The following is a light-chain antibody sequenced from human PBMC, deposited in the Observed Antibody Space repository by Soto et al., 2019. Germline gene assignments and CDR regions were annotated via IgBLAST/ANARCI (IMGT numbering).Light chain of an antibody. J-gene: IGLJ1*01. CDR1: SSDVGGYNY. CDR3: SSYTATSTTNYV. CDR2: DVS. V-gene: IGLV2-14*03. Sequence: QSALTQPASLSGSPGQSITISCTGTSSDVGGYNYVSWYQQHPGKAPKLMIYDVSNRPSGVSNRFSGSKSGNTASLTISGLQAEDEADYDCSSYTATSTTNYVFGTGTKVTVL.